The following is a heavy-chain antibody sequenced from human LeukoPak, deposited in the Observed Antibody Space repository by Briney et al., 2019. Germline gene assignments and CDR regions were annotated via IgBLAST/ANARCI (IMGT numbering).Heavy chain of an antibody. V-gene: IGHV4-34*01. D-gene: IGHD4-17*01. CDR1: GGSFSGYY. CDR2: INHSGST. CDR3: ARRRTVTTRAFDI. Sequence: SETLSLTCAVYGGSFSGYYWSWIRQPPGKGLEWIGEINHSGSTNYNPSLKSRVTISVDTSKNQFSLKLSSVTAADTAVYYCARRRTVTTRAFDIWGQGTMVTVSS. J-gene: IGHJ3*02.